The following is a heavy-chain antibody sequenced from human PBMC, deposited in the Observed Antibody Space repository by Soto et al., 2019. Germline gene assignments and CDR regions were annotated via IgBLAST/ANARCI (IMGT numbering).Heavy chain of an antibody. Sequence: PGGSLRLSCAASGFTFSSYGMHWVRQAPGKGLEWVAVIWYDGSNKYYADSVKGRFTISRDNSKNTLYLQMNSLRAEDTAVYYCARAGQWLTYGMDVWGQGTTVTVSS. CDR1: GFTFSSYG. CDR2: IWYDGSNK. J-gene: IGHJ6*02. V-gene: IGHV3-33*01. D-gene: IGHD6-19*01. CDR3: ARAGQWLTYGMDV.